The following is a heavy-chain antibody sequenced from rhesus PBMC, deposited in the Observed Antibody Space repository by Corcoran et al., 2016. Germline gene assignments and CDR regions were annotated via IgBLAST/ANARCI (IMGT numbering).Heavy chain of an antibody. D-gene: IGHD1-20*01. CDR3: AELEQRGWGLDS. CDR2: ISAGGGYT. J-gene: IGHJ6*01. CDR1: GASINSHS. Sequence: QLQLQESGPGLVKPSETLSLTCAVSGASINSHSWTWIRQPPGKGLEWIGRISAGGGYTDSHPPLQTRVTVSTATSKYLFALKLTSVTAADTAVYYCAELEQRGWGLDSWGQGVVVTVSS. V-gene: IGHV4-173*01.